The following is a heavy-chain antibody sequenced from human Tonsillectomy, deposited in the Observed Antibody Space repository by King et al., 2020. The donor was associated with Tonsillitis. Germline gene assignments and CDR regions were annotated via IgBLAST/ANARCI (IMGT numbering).Heavy chain of an antibody. D-gene: IGHD6-19*01. Sequence: VQLVKSGGGVVRPGGSLRLSCAASGFTFGDYGMSWVRQAPGKGLEWVSGINWNGGSTGYADSVKGRFTISRDNAKNSLYLQMNSLRAEDTALYYCARVAGYSSGWDLFDYWGQGTLVTVSS. CDR3: ARVAGYSSGWDLFDY. CDR1: GFTFGDYG. V-gene: IGHV3-20*04. CDR2: INWNGGST. J-gene: IGHJ4*02.